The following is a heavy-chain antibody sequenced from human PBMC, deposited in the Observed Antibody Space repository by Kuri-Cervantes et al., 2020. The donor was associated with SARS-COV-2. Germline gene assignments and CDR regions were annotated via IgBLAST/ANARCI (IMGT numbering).Heavy chain of an antibody. CDR2: IKSKTDGGTT. D-gene: IGHD3-22*01. V-gene: IGHV3-15*01. CDR3: TTSPRYYYGSSGQSRSFDY. Sequence: GGSLRLSCAASGFTFSNAWMSWVRQAPGKGLEWVGRIKSKTDGGTTDYAAPVKGRFTISRDDSKNTLYLQMNSLKTEDTAVYYCTTSPRYYYGSSGQSRSFDYWGQGTLVTVSS. J-gene: IGHJ4*02. CDR1: GFTFSNAW.